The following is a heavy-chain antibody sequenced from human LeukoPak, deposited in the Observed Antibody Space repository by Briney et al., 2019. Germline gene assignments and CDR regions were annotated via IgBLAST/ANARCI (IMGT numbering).Heavy chain of an antibody. CDR2: ISSSGSTI. D-gene: IGHD3-10*02. CDR1: GLTFSSYE. J-gene: IGHJ6*04. V-gene: IGHV3-48*03. Sequence: PGGSLRLSCAASGLTFSSYEMNWVRQAPGKGLEWVSYISSSGSTIYYADSVKGRFTISRDKAKNSLYLQMNSLRAEDTAVYYCAELGITMIGGVWGKGTTVTISS. CDR3: AELGITMIGGV.